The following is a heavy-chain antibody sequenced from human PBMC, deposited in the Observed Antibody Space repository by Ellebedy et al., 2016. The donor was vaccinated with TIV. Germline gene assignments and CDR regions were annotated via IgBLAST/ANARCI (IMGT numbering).Heavy chain of an antibody. D-gene: IGHD3-16*02. J-gene: IGHJ3*02. CDR2: IIPIFGTA. V-gene: IGHV1-69*06. CDR3: ARDQGEYDYIWGSYRPYDAFDI. Sequence: SVKVSXKASGGTFSSYAISWVRQAPGQGLEWMGGIIPIFGTANYAQKFQGRVTITADKSTSTPYMELSSLRSEDTAVYYCARDQGEYDYIWGSYRPYDAFDIWGQGTMVTVSS. CDR1: GGTFSSYA.